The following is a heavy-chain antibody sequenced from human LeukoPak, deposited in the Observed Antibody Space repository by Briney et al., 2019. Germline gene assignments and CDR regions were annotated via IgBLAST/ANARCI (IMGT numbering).Heavy chain of an antibody. V-gene: IGHV3-23*01. D-gene: IGHD3-10*01. Sequence: GGSLRLSCAASGFSFSSYAMSWVRQAPGKGLEWVSAITGSGGSTYYADSVKGRFTISRDNSINTLYLQMNSLRAEDTAVYYCSKAAPGVGPTDGFDIWGQGTMVTVSS. CDR2: ITGSGGST. J-gene: IGHJ3*02. CDR1: GFSFSSYA. CDR3: SKAAPGVGPTDGFDI.